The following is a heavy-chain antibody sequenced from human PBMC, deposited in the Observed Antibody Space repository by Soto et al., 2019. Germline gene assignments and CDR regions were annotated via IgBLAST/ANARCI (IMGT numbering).Heavy chain of an antibody. J-gene: IGHJ6*02. CDR2: ISYDGSNK. CDR3: AKDPGPTNYYYYGMDV. D-gene: IGHD3-10*01. Sequence: QVQLVESGGGVVQPGRSLRLSCAASGFTFSSYGMHWVRQAPGKGLEWVAVISYDGSNKYYADSVKGRFTISRDNSKNTLYLQMNSLRAEDTAVYYCAKDPGPTNYYYYGMDVWGQGTTVTASS. V-gene: IGHV3-30*18. CDR1: GFTFSSYG.